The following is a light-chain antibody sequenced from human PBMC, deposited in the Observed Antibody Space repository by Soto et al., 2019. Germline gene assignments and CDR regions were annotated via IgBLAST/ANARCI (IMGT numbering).Light chain of an antibody. CDR3: QKYNSAPQLT. CDR2: DAS. CDR1: QGISNY. V-gene: IGKV1-27*01. Sequence: DIQMTQSPSSLSASVGDRVTITCRASQGISNYLAWYQQKPGKVPKLLIYDASTLQSGVPSRFSGSGSGTDFTLTISSLQPEDVATYYCQKYNSAPQLTFGGGTKVEIK. J-gene: IGKJ4*01.